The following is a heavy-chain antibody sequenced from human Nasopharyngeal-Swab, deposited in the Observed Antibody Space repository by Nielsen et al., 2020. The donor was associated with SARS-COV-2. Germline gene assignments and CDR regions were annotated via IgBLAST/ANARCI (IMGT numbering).Heavy chain of an antibody. CDR3: AKDKPVVPAAFVPNAFDI. V-gene: IGHV3-30*18. Sequence: WIRQPPGKGLEWVAVISYDGSNKYYADSVKGRSTISRDNSKNTLYLQMNGLRAEDTAVYYCAKDKPVVPAAFVPNAFDIWGQGTMVTVSS. D-gene: IGHD2-2*01. CDR2: ISYDGSNK. J-gene: IGHJ3*02.